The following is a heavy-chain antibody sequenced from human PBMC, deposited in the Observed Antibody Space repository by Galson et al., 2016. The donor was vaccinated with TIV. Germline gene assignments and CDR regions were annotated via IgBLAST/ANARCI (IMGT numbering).Heavy chain of an antibody. CDR2: IDWDDDK. CDR3: ARAPISIFGLATSYYFDY. Sequence: PALVKPTQTPTLTCTFSGFSLSTYGMSVGWIRQPPGKALEWLARIDWDDDKFYNSSLKTRLTISKDISRNQVVLTMTNMDPVDTATYYCARAPISIFGLATSYYFDYRGQGTLVTVSS. V-gene: IGHV2-70*17. CDR1: GFSLSTYGMS. J-gene: IGHJ4*02. D-gene: IGHD3-3*01.